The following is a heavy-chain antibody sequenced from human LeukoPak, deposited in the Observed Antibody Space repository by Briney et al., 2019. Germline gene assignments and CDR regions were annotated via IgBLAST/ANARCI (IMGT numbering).Heavy chain of an antibody. CDR1: GGFISSSNW. Sequence: SETLSLTCAVSGGFISSSNWWSWVRQPPGKGLEWIGEIDHSGSTNYNPSLKSRVTISVDKSKNQFSLKLSSVTAADTAVYYCARYYPIAVAGYWYFDLWGRGTLVTVSS. D-gene: IGHD6-19*01. J-gene: IGHJ2*01. V-gene: IGHV4-4*02. CDR3: ARYYPIAVAGYWYFDL. CDR2: IDHSGST.